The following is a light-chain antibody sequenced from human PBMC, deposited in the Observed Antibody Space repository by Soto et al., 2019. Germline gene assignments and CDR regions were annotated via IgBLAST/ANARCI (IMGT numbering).Light chain of an antibody. CDR3: HCQDYGGSSVYT. CDR2: DAS. J-gene: IGKJ2*01. CDR1: QSVSSY. V-gene: IGKV3-11*01. Sequence: EIVLTQSPATLSLSPGERATLSCRASQSVSSYLAWYQQKPGQAPRLLIYDASNRATGLPDRFRGSGCGTDFTLTISRLEPEDFAVYYCHCQDYGGSSVYTFGQGTKLEIK.